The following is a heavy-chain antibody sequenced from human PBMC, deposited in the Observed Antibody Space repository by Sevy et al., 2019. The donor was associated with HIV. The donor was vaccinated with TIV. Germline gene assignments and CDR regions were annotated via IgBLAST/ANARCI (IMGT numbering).Heavy chain of an antibody. CDR2: NYPGDSDT. J-gene: IGHJ4*02. Sequence: GESLKISRKGSGYSFTSYWIGWVPQMPGKGLEWMGINYPGDSDTRYSPPFQGQVTIPPDKSISTANLKWSSQKPSDNAMYYCACHMGGSYFDAGGYWGQGTLVTVSS. CDR3: ACHMGGSYFDAGGY. D-gene: IGHD1-26*01. CDR1: GYSFTSYW. V-gene: IGHV5-51*01.